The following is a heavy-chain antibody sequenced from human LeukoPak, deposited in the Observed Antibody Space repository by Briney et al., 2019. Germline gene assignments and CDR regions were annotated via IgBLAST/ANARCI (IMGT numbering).Heavy chain of an antibody. CDR3: ARGGYSSGWYMDY. CDR1: GYTFTGYY. Sequence: GASVKVSCKASGYTFTGYYMHWVRQAPGQGLEWMGWINPNSGGTNYAQKFQGWVTMTRDTSISTAYMELSRLRSDDTAVYYCARGGYSSGWYMDYWGQGTLVTVSS. CDR2: INPNSGGT. J-gene: IGHJ4*02. V-gene: IGHV1-2*04. D-gene: IGHD6-19*01.